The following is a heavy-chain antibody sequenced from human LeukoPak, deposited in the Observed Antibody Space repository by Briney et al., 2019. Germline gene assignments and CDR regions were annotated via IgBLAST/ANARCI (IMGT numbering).Heavy chain of an antibody. CDR2: VYYTGVT. D-gene: IGHD4-23*01. Sequence: SETLSLTCTVSGGYIITSGHSWGWIRQPPGKGLEWIGSVYYTGVTSTNPFFRSRMSISVDTSKNQFSLNLTSVTAADAAVYYCARERSSSGGHNWFDPWGQGTLVTVSS. CDR1: GGYIITSGHS. J-gene: IGHJ5*02. CDR3: ARERSSSGGHNWFDP. V-gene: IGHV4-39*07.